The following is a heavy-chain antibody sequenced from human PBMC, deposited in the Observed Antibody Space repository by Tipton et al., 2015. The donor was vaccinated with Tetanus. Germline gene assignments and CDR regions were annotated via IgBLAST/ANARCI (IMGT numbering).Heavy chain of an antibody. CDR3: SRVARFLAVASQYWYFDL. V-gene: IGHV3-49*04. CDR1: GFTFSSHT. J-gene: IGHJ2*01. D-gene: IGHD6-19*01. CDR2: IRNIPYGGTT. Sequence: RSLRLSCAASGFTFSSHTMSWVRQAPGKGLEWVGFIRNIPYGGTTEYAASVKGRFIISRDDSKDIAYLQMSSLKTEDTAVYYCSRVARFLAVASQYWYFDLWGRGTLVTVSS.